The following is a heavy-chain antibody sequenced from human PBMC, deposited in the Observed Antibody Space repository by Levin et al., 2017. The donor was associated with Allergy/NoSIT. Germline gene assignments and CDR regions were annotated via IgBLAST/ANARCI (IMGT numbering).Heavy chain of an antibody. CDR3: ARDLVRIAAALGAFDI. D-gene: IGHD6-13*01. V-gene: IGHV3-30-3*01. CDR2: ISYDGSNK. Sequence: LSLTCAASGFTFSSYAMHWVRQAPGKGLEWVAVISYDGSNKYYADSVKGRFTISRDNSKNTLYLQMNSLRAEDTAVYYCARDLVRIAAALGAFDIWGQGTMVTVSS. J-gene: IGHJ3*02. CDR1: GFTFSSYA.